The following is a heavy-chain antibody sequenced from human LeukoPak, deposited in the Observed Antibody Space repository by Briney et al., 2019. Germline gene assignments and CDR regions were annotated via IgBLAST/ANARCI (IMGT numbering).Heavy chain of an antibody. J-gene: IGHJ4*02. Sequence: GGSLRLSCAVSGFTFDDYAMHWVRQAPGKGLEWVSGISWNSGSIGYADSVKGRFTISRDNAKNSLYLQMNSLRAEDTALYYCAKAEGIYDYVWGSYRSLYFDYWGQGTLVTVSS. CDR1: GFTFDDYA. D-gene: IGHD3-16*02. CDR2: ISWNSGSI. V-gene: IGHV3-9*01. CDR3: AKAEGIYDYVWGSYRSLYFDY.